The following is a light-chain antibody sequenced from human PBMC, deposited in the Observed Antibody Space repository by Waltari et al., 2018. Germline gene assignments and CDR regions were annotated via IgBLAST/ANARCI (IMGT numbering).Light chain of an antibody. J-gene: IGLJ2*01. CDR2: GVT. CDR1: NSAVGSYNV. CDR3: SSYAGDNIVV. Sequence: QSALTQPASVSGSLGQSITISCTGTNSAVGSYNVVSWHQQHPGKAPQLLLYGVTKRPSGVSTRFSGSKSGNTASMTISGLQAEDEADYYCSSYAGDNIVVFGGGTRLTVV. V-gene: IGLV2-23*02.